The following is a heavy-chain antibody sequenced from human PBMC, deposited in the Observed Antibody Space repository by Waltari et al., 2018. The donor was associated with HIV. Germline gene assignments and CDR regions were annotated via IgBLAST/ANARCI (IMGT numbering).Heavy chain of an antibody. D-gene: IGHD3-22*01. Sequence: QVQLVESGGGVVQPGRSLRLPCAASGSTFRPSTTHLVRQAPGKGLEWVAIISYGGRNKYYADSVKGRFTISRDNSKNTVYLQMNSLRGEDTAVYYCARDGHFYDSRPLDYWGQGTLVTVSS. CDR2: ISYGGRNK. V-gene: IGHV3-30*04. J-gene: IGHJ4*02. CDR3: ARDGHFYDSRPLDY. CDR1: GSTFRPST.